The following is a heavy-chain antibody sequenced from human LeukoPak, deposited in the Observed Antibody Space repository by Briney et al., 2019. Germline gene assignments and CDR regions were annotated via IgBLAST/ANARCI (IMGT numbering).Heavy chain of an antibody. CDR1: VYTFTGYY. CDR2: INPNSGGT. Sequence: GASVKVSCQASVYTFTGYYMHWVRQAPGQGLEWMGWINPNSGGTNYAQKFQGRVTMTRDTSISTAYMELSRLRSDDTAVYYRAIVNGGQQTQFDYWGQGTLVTVSS. V-gene: IGHV1-2*02. J-gene: IGHJ4*02. D-gene: IGHD6-13*01. CDR3: AIVNGGQQTQFDY.